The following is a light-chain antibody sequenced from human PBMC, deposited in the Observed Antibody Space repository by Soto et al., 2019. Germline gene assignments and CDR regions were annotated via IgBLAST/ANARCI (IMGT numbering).Light chain of an antibody. CDR3: SSDAGSTLYV. CDR2: EVS. CDR1: SSDVGGYNY. V-gene: IGLV2-8*01. Sequence: QSVLTQPPSASGSPGQSVTISCTGTSSDVGGYNYVSWYQQHPGKAPKLMIYEVSKRPSGVPDRFSGSKSGNTASLTFSGLHAEDEADYYCSSDAGSTLYVFGTGTKLTVL. J-gene: IGLJ1*01.